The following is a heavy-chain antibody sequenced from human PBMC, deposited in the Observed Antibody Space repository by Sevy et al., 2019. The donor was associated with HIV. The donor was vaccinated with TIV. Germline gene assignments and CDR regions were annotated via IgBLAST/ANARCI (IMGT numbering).Heavy chain of an antibody. V-gene: IGHV4-31*03. D-gene: IGHD5-18*01. CDR1: GGSISSGGYY. J-gene: IGHJ3*02. CDR2: IYYSGST. CDR3: ASTDTAMTRDAFDI. Sequence: SETLSLTCTVSGGSISSGGYYWSWIRQHPGKGLEWIGYIYYSGSTYYNPSLKSRVTISVDTSKNQFSLKLSSVTAADTAVYYCASTDTAMTRDAFDIWGQGTMVTISS.